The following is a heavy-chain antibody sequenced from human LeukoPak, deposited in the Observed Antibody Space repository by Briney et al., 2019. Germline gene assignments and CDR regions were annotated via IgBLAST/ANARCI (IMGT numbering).Heavy chain of an antibody. D-gene: IGHD6-6*01. V-gene: IGHV3-74*01. CDR3: VREYTSSSGRSFDY. Sequence: GGSLRLSCAASGFTFSAYWMHWVRQVPGKGLVWVSRISTDGNNTNYADSVKGRFTISRDNAKNTLYLQMNSLRAEDTAVYYCVREYTSSSGRSFDYWDQGTLVTVSS. CDR1: GFTFSAYW. CDR2: ISTDGNNT. J-gene: IGHJ4*02.